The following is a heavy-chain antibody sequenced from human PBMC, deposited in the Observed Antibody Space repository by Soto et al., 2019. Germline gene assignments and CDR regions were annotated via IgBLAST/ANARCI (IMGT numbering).Heavy chain of an antibody. J-gene: IGHJ4*02. D-gene: IGHD1-26*01. CDR2: INPSSGTT. V-gene: IGHV1-46*03. Sequence: QVQLVQSGAEMKQPGASVKLYCQASGYIFIHCFMHWVRQAHCQGLEWMGGINPSSGTTTYAQKFQGRVTVTRDTSTSTVYMELCSLGAGDTAMYYCVRSVGETTSLFDYWGQGSLVTVSA. CDR3: VRSVGETTSLFDY. CDR1: GYIFIHCF.